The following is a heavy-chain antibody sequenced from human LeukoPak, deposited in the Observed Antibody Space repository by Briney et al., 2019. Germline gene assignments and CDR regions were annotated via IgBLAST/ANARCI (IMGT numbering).Heavy chain of an antibody. V-gene: IGHV4-31*03. CDR3: ARVQRGVTTVTLFYYYYYMDV. J-gene: IGHJ6*03. D-gene: IGHD4-11*01. Sequence: PLETLSLTCTVSGGSISSGGYYWSWIRQHPGKGLEWIGYIYYSGSTYYNPSLKSRVTISVDTSKNQFSLKLSSVTAADTAVYYCARVQRGVTTVTLFYYYYYMDVWGKGTTVTVSS. CDR1: GGSISSGGYY. CDR2: IYYSGST.